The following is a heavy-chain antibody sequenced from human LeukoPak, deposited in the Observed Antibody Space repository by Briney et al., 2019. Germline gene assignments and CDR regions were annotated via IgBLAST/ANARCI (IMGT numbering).Heavy chain of an antibody. CDR1: GGSISSYY. V-gene: IGHV4-59*01. D-gene: IGHD6-13*01. CDR2: IYYSGST. Sequence: SETLSLTCTVSGGSISSYYWSWIRQPPGKGLEWIGYIYYSGSTNYNPSLKSRVTMSVDTSKNQFSLKLSSVTAADTAVYFCARARTGSSWHAYWGQETLVTVSS. CDR3: ARARTGSSWHAY. J-gene: IGHJ4*02.